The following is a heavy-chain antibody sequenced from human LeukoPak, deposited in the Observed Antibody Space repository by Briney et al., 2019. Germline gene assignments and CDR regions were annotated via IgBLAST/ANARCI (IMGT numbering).Heavy chain of an antibody. CDR1: GGSIRSSYYY. D-gene: IGHD3-22*01. V-gene: IGHV4-39*02. CDR2: IYDSGST. J-gene: IGHJ6*02. Sequence: SETLSLTCTVSGGSIRSSYYYWGWIRQPPGKGLEWIGSIYDSGSTYYNPSLKSRVTISVDTSKNQFSLKLSSVTAADTAVYYCARDLYYYDSSGYCYYYYGMDVWGQGTTVTVSS. CDR3: ARDLYYYDSSGYCYYYYGMDV.